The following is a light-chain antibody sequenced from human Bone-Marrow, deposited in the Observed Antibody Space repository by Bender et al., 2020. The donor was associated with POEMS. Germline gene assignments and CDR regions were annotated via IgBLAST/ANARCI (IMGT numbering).Light chain of an antibody. V-gene: IGLV2-23*01. Sequence: QSALAQPASVSGSPGQSITISCTGTSSDVGAHNLVSWNQQQPGKAPRLLLYEGSRRPSGASTRFSGSTSGNTASLTISGLQADDEADYYCSSYAGVNTRMFGGGTKLTVL. J-gene: IGLJ3*02. CDR2: EGS. CDR1: SSDVGAHNL. CDR3: SSYAGVNTRM.